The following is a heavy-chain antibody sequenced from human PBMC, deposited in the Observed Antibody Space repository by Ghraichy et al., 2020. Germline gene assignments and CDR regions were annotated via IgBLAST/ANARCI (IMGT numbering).Heavy chain of an antibody. J-gene: IGHJ6*02. Sequence: GGSLRLSCAASGFTFSGYRMSWVRQAPGKGLEWVAYITSSSKFISYADSVKGRFTISRDNAQNTLDLQMKSLRDEDTAVYDCARGSKVVRFYYYDGMDVWGQGTTVTVSS. CDR2: ITSSSKFI. D-gene: IGHD2-21*01. V-gene: IGHV3-48*02. CDR3: ARGSKVVRFYYYDGMDV. CDR1: GFTFSGYR.